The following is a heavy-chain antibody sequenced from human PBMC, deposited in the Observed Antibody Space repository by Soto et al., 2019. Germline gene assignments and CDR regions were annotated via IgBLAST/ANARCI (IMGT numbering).Heavy chain of an antibody. CDR2: IWYDGSNK. V-gene: IGHV3-33*01. Sequence: GGSLRLSCAASGFTFSSYGMHWVRQAPGKGLEWVAVIWYDGSNKYYADSVKGRFTISRDNSKNTLYLQMNSLRAEDTAVYYCARGGHYGDYESHDYWGQGTLVTVSS. J-gene: IGHJ4*02. CDR1: GFTFSSYG. D-gene: IGHD4-17*01. CDR3: ARGGHYGDYESHDY.